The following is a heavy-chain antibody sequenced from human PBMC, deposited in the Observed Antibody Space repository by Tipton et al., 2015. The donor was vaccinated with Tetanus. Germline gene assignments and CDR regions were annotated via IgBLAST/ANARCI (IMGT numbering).Heavy chain of an antibody. D-gene: IGHD3-16*01. CDR1: AFKFSKNG. Sequence: SLRLSCATSAFKFSKNGMHWVRQAPGKGLEWVAFIWYDGSEKYYADSVKGRFTISRDSSKDTLYLQMNSLRVGDTAVYYCARDMGGGSSSSGWFDLWGQGTPVTVSS. CDR3: ARDMGGGSSSSGWFDL. CDR2: IWYDGSEK. J-gene: IGHJ5*02. V-gene: IGHV3-33*01.